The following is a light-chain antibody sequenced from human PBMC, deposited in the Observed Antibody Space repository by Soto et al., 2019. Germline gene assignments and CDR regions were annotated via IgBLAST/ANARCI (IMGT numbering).Light chain of an antibody. J-gene: IGLJ1*01. CDR3: CSYAGSFRV. CDR1: SSDVGGYNY. CDR2: DVS. Sequence: QSVLTQPRSVSGSPGQSVTTSCTGTSSDVGGYNYVSWYQQHPGKAPKLMIYDVSKRPSGVPGRFSGSKSGNTASLTISGLQAEDEADYYCCSYAGSFRVFGTGTKVTVL. V-gene: IGLV2-11*01.